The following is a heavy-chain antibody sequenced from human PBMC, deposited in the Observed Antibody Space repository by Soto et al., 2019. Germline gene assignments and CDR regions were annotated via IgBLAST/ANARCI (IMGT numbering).Heavy chain of an antibody. V-gene: IGHV4-34*01. CDR3: ARGRGYGSGSYNWFDP. D-gene: IGHD3-10*01. CDR2: INHSGST. CDR1: GGSLSGYY. J-gene: IGHJ5*02. Sequence: SETLSLTCAVYGGSLSGYYWSWIRQPPGKGLEWIGEINHSGSTNYNPSLKSRVTISVDTSKNQFSLKLSSVTAADTAVYYCARGRGYGSGSYNWFDPWGQGTLVTVS.